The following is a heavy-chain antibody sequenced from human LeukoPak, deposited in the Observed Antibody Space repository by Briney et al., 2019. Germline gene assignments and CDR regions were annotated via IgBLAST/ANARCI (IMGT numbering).Heavy chain of an antibody. D-gene: IGHD3-10*01. Sequence: GGSLRLSCAASGFTFNTYAMNGVRRAPGKGLEWVSTITGRCCSTYYADSVKGRFTISRDNSKNTLYLQMNSLRAEDTAVYYCAKDLGDLSRPVDYWGQGTLVTVSS. CDR1: GFTFNTYA. V-gene: IGHV3-23*01. CDR2: ITGRCCST. J-gene: IGHJ4*02. CDR3: AKDLGDLSRPVDY.